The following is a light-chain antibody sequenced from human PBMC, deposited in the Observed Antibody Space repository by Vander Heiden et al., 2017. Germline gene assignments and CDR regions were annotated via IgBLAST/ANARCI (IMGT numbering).Light chain of an antibody. CDR3: QQYDSTLSNT. V-gene: IGKV1-39*01. CDR2: AAS. Sequence: DIQMTQSPSSLSASVGDRVTITCRASQSISSYLNWYQQKPGKAPKLLIYAASSLQSGVPSRFSGSGSGTDFTLTISSLQPEDFATYYCQQYDSTLSNTFGQGTQLEIK. CDR1: QSISSY. J-gene: IGKJ5*01.